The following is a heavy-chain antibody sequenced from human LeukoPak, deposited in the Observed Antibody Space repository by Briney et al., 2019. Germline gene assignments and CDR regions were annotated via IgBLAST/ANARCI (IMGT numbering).Heavy chain of an antibody. J-gene: IGHJ4*02. Sequence: PSETLSLTCAVSGVSFNDYYWSWVRQTPGKGLEWIGEINHSGYTNDSPSLKSRVTLSIDTSRKQFSLNLRSVTVADTGIYYCTRMTTGHDYWGQGTLVTVSS. CDR2: INHSGYT. CDR1: GVSFNDYY. V-gene: IGHV4-34*01. CDR3: TRMTTGHDY. D-gene: IGHD4-17*01.